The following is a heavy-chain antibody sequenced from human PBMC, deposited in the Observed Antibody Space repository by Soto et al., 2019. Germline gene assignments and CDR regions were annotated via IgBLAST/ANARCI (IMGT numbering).Heavy chain of an antibody. CDR3: ANSGSYFWGTEY. V-gene: IGHV3-30*18. Sequence: QVQLVESGGGVVQPGRSLRLSCAASGFTFSSYGMHWVRQAPGKGLEWVAVISYDGSNKYYADSVKGRFTISRDNSKNTLYLQMNSLRAEDTAVYYCANSGSYFWGTEYWGQGTLVTVSS. CDR2: ISYDGSNK. J-gene: IGHJ4*02. D-gene: IGHD3-10*01. CDR1: GFTFSSYG.